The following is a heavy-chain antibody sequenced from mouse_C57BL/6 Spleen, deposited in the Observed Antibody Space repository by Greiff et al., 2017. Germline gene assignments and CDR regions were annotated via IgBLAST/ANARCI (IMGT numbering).Heavy chain of an antibody. J-gene: IGHJ1*03. CDR1: GYTFTSYT. D-gene: IGHD4-1*01. Sequence: QVQLQQSGAELARPGASVKMSCKASGYTFTSYTMHWVKQRPGQGLEWIGYINPSSGYTKYNQKFKDKATLTADKSSSTAYMQLSSLTSEDSAVYYWARNWDWYFDVWGTGTTVTVSS. CDR3: ARNWDWYFDV. CDR2: INPSSGYT. V-gene: IGHV1-4*01.